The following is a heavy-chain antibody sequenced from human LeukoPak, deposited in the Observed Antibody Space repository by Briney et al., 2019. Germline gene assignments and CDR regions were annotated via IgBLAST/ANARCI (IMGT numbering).Heavy chain of an antibody. D-gene: IGHD3-22*01. CDR2: ITSSGSAI. CDR3: ARDYVSTGFTFDY. CDR1: GFTFSDYY. V-gene: IGHV3-11*01. J-gene: IGHJ4*02. Sequence: GGSLRLSCAASGFTFSDYYMSWIRQAPGKGLEWISYITSSGSAIYYADSVRGRFTISRDNARNSLYLQMNNLRAEDTAVYYCARDYVSTGFTFDYWGQGTLVTVSS.